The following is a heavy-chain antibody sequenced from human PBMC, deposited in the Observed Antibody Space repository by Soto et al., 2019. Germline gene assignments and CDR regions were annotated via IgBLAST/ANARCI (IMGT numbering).Heavy chain of an antibody. CDR2: INHSGST. CDR1: GGSFSGYY. J-gene: IGHJ4*02. CDR3: ALSPTAMWSSNDY. Sequence: SETLSLTCAVYGGSFSGYYWSWIRQPPGEGLEWIGEINHSGSTNYNPSLKSRVTISVDTSKNQFSLKLSSVTAADTAVYYCALSPTAMWSSNDYWGQGTLVTVSS. D-gene: IGHD2-21*02. V-gene: IGHV4-34*01.